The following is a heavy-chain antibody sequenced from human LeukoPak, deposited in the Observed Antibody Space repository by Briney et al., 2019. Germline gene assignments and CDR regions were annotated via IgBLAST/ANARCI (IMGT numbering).Heavy chain of an antibody. CDR2: ISSSGSTI. CDR3: ARDLHYYDSLMSGYDY. CDR1: GFTFSDYY. Sequence: GGSLRLSCAASGFTFSDYYMSWIRQAPGKGLEWVSHISSSGSTIYYADSVKGRFTISRDNAKNSLYLQMNSLRAEDTAVYYCARDLHYYDSLMSGYDYWGQGTLVTVSS. V-gene: IGHV3-11*01. J-gene: IGHJ4*02. D-gene: IGHD3-22*01.